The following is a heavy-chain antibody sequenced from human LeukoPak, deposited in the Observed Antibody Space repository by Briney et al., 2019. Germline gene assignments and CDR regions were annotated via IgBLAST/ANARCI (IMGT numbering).Heavy chain of an antibody. D-gene: IGHD1-26*01. CDR2: INPNSGGT. CDR3: ARDESGSYTS. CDR1: GYTFTGYY. V-gene: IGHV1-2*02. Sequence: ASVKVSCKASGYTFTGYYMHWVRQAPGQGLEWMGWINPNSGGTNYAQKFQGRVTMTRDTSISTAYMELNRLISDDTAIYYCARDESGSYTSWGQGTLVTVSS. J-gene: IGHJ5*02.